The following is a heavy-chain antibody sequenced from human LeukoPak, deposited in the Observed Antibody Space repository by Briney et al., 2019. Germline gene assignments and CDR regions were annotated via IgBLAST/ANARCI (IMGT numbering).Heavy chain of an antibody. Sequence: ASVKVSCKASGYTFTGYYMHWVRQAPGQGLEWMGWINPNSGGTNYAQKFQGRVTMTRDTSISTAYMELSRLRSDDTAVYYCARDRGICSSTSCRPTYSMDVWGQGTTVTVSS. J-gene: IGHJ6*02. CDR3: ARDRGICSSTSCRPTYSMDV. D-gene: IGHD2-2*01. CDR2: INPNSGGT. CDR1: GYTFTGYY. V-gene: IGHV1-2*02.